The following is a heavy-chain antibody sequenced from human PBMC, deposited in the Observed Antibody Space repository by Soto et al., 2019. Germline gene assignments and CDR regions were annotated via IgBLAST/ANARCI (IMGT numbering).Heavy chain of an antibody. J-gene: IGHJ4*02. D-gene: IGHD6-13*01. CDR1: GYTFTSYG. CDR3: ARDAGSPAADAIDY. V-gene: IGHV1-18*01. CDR2: ISAYNGNT. Sequence: EASVKVSCKASGYTFTSYGISWVRQAPGQGLEWMGWISAYNGNTNYAQKLQGRVTMTTDTSTSTAYMELRSLRSDDTAVYYCARDAGSPAADAIDYWGQGTLVTVSS.